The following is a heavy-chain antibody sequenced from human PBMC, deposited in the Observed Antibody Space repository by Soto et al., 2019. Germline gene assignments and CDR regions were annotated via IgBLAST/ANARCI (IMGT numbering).Heavy chain of an antibody. V-gene: IGHV1-2*07. J-gene: IGHJ5*02. CDR2: INPNSGPT. D-gene: IGHD3-3*02. CDR3: AKRIIPFLDWTPPFDP. Sequence: VPLVQSGAEVKKPGASLKVSCKASGYTFTGYYLHWVRQAPGQRLEWMGWINPNSGPTNYADNLQGRVTLTRDTSISTDHRELTRLTSEETDVYFCAKRIIPFLDWTPPFDPWGQGTLVTVSS. CDR1: GYTFTGYY.